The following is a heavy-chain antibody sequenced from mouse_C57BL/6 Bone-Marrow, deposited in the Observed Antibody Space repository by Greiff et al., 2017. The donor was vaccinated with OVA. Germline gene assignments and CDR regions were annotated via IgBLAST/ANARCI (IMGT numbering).Heavy chain of an antibody. Sequence: QVQLQQPGAELVKPGASVKLSCKASGYTFTSYWMQWVKQRPGQGLAWIGVIDPYDRYNNYNQKFKGKATLTVDTSSSTAYMQLSSLTSEDSAVYYCARYPDGYLFDYWGQGTTLTVSS. V-gene: IGHV1-50*01. D-gene: IGHD2-3*01. J-gene: IGHJ2*01. CDR1: GYTFTSYW. CDR2: IDPYDRYN. CDR3: ARYPDGYLFDY.